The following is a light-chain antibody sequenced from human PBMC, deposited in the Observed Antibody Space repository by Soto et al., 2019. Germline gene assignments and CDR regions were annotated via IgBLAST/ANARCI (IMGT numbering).Light chain of an antibody. Sequence: EIVLTQSPGTLSLSPGERATLSCRASQSVSSSYLAWYQQKPGQAPRLLIYGASSRATGIPDMFSGSWSGTDFTLTISRLEPEDFAVYYCQQYGSSLLTFGGGTKVEIK. V-gene: IGKV3-20*01. J-gene: IGKJ4*01. CDR3: QQYGSSLLT. CDR2: GAS. CDR1: QSVSSSY.